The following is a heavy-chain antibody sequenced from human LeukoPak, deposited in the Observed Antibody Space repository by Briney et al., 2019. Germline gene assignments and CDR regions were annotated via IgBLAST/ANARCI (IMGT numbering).Heavy chain of an antibody. Sequence: PGGSLRLSCAAFGFTFSSYAMSWVRQAPGKGLEWVSTVSGGGGSTYYADSVKGRFTISRDNSKNTLYLQMNSLRAEDTAIYYCAKDLGSRVAGIDSWGQGTLVTVSS. CDR1: GFTFSSYA. D-gene: IGHD6-19*01. CDR2: VSGGGGST. V-gene: IGHV3-23*01. CDR3: AKDLGSRVAGIDS. J-gene: IGHJ4*02.